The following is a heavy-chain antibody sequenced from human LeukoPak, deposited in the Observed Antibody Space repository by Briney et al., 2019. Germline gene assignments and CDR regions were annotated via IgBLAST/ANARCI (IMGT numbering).Heavy chain of an antibody. CDR3: ARESRITMVRGVTDYFDY. Sequence: ASVKVSCKASGYTFTGYYMHWVRQAPGQGLEGMGWINPNSGGTNYAQKFQGRVTMTRDTSISTAYMELSRLRSDDTAVYYCARESRITMVRGVTDYFDYWGQGTLVTVSS. CDR2: INPNSGGT. V-gene: IGHV1-2*02. D-gene: IGHD3-10*01. J-gene: IGHJ4*02. CDR1: GYTFTGYY.